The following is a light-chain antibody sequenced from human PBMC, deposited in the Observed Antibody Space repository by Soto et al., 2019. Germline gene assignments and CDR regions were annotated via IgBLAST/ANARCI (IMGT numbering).Light chain of an antibody. CDR3: KKYYSYPWT. CDR2: KAS. J-gene: IGKJ1*01. Sequence: DIQMTQSPSTLSASVGDRVAITCRASQSINNLLVWYQQKPGKAPKLLIYKASRLESGVPSRFSGSGSGKEFTLTNSSLQPDDFANHCCKKYYSYPWTFGQGTTVEIK. CDR1: QSINNL. V-gene: IGKV1-5*03.